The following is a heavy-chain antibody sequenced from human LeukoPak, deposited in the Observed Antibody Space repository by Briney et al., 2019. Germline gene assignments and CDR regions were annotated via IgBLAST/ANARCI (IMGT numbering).Heavy chain of an antibody. CDR3: ARATTSYYSMDV. Sequence: GGSLRLSCAASGCTFSSYAMSWVRLAPGKGLEWVSASSVSGGSTYYADSVKGRFTISRDNSKNTLYLQMNSLRAEDTAVYYCARATTSYYSMDVWGKGTTVTVSS. V-gene: IGHV3-23*01. J-gene: IGHJ6*03. CDR1: GCTFSSYA. D-gene: IGHD2/OR15-2a*01. CDR2: SSVSGGST.